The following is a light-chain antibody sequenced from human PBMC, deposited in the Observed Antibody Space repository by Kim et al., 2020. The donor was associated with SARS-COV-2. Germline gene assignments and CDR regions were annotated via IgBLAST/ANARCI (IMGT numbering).Light chain of an antibody. Sequence: GQSAPISCTGTSSDVGGYNYVSWYQHHPGKAPKLMIYEVSKRPSGVPDRFSASKFGNTASLTVSGLQAEDEADYYCSSYADNRSWVFGGGTKVTVL. CDR1: SSDVGGYNY. J-gene: IGLJ3*02. CDR2: EVS. CDR3: SSYADNRSWV. V-gene: IGLV2-8*01.